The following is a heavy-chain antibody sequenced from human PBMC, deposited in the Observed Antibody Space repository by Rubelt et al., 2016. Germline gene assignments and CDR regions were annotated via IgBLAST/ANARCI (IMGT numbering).Heavy chain of an antibody. CDR2: IIPIFGTA. CDR3: AREKPRGGMDV. Sequence: QVQLVQSGAEVKKPGASVKVSCKASGYTFTSYYMHWVRQAPGQGLEWMGGIIPIFGTASYAQKFQGRVTITSDDSTSTAYMERSSLGPEDTAVYYCAREKPRGGMDVWGQGTTVTVSS. D-gene: IGHD1-14*01. J-gene: IGHJ6*02. CDR1: GYTFTSYY. V-gene: IGHV1-69*01.